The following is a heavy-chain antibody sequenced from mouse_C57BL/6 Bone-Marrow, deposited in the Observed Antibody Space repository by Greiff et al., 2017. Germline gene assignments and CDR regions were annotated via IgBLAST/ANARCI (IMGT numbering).Heavy chain of an antibody. V-gene: IGHV1-81*01. Sequence: QVQLKESGAELARPGASVKLSCKASGYTFTSYGLSWVKQRTGQGLEWIGEIYPRSGNTYYNEKFKGKATLTADKSSSTAYMELRSLTSEDAAVYFCARSHYGSSYGFAYWGQGTLVTVSA. CDR1: GYTFTSYG. CDR3: ARSHYGSSYGFAY. J-gene: IGHJ3*01. D-gene: IGHD1-1*01. CDR2: IYPRSGNT.